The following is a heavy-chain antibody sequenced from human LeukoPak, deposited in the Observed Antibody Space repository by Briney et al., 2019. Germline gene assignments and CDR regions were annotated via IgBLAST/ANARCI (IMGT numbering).Heavy chain of an antibody. V-gene: IGHV3-21*01. J-gene: IGHJ6*03. Sequence: PGGSLRLSCAASGFTFSSYSMNWVRQAPGKGLEWVSSISSSSSYIYYADSVKGRFTVSRDNAKNSLYLQMNSLRAEDTAVYYCARSGGQFSYYYYMDVWGKGTTVTVSS. D-gene: IGHD1-26*01. CDR3: ARSGGQFSYYYYMDV. CDR2: ISSSSSYI. CDR1: GFTFSSYS.